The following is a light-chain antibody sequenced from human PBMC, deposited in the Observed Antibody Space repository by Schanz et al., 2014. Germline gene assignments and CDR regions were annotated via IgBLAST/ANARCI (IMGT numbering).Light chain of an antibody. CDR1: SSDVGGYNY. CDR3: CSYAGSYTVVA. J-gene: IGLJ2*01. Sequence: QSALTQPPSASGSPGQSVTISCTGTSSDVGGYNYVSWYQQHPGKAPKLMIYEVTKRPSGVPDRFSGSKSGNTASLIVSGLQSEDEADYYCCSYAGSYTVVAFGGGTKLTVL. V-gene: IGLV2-8*01. CDR2: EVT.